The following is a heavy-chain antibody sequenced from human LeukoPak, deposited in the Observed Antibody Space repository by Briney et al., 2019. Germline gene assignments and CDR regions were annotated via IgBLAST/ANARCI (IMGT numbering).Heavy chain of an antibody. CDR3: ARIIAAAGEYYFDY. D-gene: IGHD6-13*01. V-gene: IGHV4-39*01. CDR2: IYYSGST. CDR1: GVSISSSSYS. J-gene: IGHJ4*02. Sequence: PSETLSLTCTVSGVSISSSSYSWGWIRQPPGKGLEWIGTIYYSGSTYYNPSLKSRVTISVDTSKNQFSLKLSSVTAADTAVYYCARIIAAAGEYYFDYWGQGTLVTVSS.